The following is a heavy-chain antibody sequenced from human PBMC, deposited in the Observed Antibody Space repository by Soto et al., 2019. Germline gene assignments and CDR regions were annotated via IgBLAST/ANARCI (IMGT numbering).Heavy chain of an antibody. CDR2: IYYSGST. CDR3: ARHRSLNYYMDV. V-gene: IGHV4-59*08. Sequence: SETLSLTCTVSGGSISSYYWSWIRQPPGKGLEWIGYIYYSGSTNYNPSLKSRVTISVDTSKNQFSLKLSSVTAADTAVYYCARHRSLNYYMDVWGKGTTVTDSS. J-gene: IGHJ6*03. CDR1: GGSISSYY.